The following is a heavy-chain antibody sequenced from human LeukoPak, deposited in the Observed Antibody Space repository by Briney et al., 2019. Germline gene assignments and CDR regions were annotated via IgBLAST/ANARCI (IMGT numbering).Heavy chain of an antibody. Sequence: GGSLRLSCAASGFTVSSNYMSWVRQAPGKGLEWVSVIYSGGSTYHADSVKGRFTISRDNSKNTLYLQMNSLRDEDTAVYYCARDITMVRGLIGYYYGMDVWGQGTTVTVSS. CDR1: GFTVSSNY. V-gene: IGHV3-66*01. D-gene: IGHD3-10*01. J-gene: IGHJ6*02. CDR2: IYSGGST. CDR3: ARDITMVRGLIGYYYGMDV.